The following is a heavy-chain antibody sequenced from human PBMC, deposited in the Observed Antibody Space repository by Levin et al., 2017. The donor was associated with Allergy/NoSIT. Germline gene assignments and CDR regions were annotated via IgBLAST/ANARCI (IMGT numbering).Heavy chain of an antibody. J-gene: IGHJ4*02. CDR3: ARTAVNWNTAAAYYFDY. CDR2: IYYSGST. V-gene: IGHV4-31*03. Sequence: SETLSLTCTVSGDSISSGGYYWSWIRQHPGNGLEYIGYIYYSGSTYYNPSLKSRLTISVDTSKNQFSLKLSSVAAADTAFYYCARTAVNWNTAAAYYFDYWGQGTLVTVSS. CDR1: GDSISSGGYY. D-gene: IGHD1-1*01.